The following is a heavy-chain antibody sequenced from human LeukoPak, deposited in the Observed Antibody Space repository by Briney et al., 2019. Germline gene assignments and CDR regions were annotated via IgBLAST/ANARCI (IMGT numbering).Heavy chain of an antibody. D-gene: IGHD3-22*01. CDR3: ARVKTTMIVATRAFDI. CDR2: IYHSGST. V-gene: IGHV4-34*01. Sequence: PSETLSLTCAVYGGSFSGYYWSWIRQPPGKGLEWIGEIYHSGSTNSNPSLKSRVTISVDTSKNQFSLKLSSVTAADTAVYYCARVKTTMIVATRAFDIWGQGTMVTVSS. J-gene: IGHJ3*02. CDR1: GGSFSGYY.